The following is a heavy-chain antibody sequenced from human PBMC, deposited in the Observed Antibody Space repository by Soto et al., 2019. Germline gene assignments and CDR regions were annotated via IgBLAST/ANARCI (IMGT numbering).Heavy chain of an antibody. CDR2: IYYSGST. Sequence: SETLSLTCTVSGDSISNYYCSWIRQSPGKGLEWIGYIYYSGSTNYNPSLKSRVTISVDTSKSQFSLKLSSVTAADTAVYYCARTSRFEFWGQGNVVTVSS. CDR3: ARTSRFEF. V-gene: IGHV4-59*12. D-gene: IGHD6-6*01. CDR1: GDSISNYY. J-gene: IGHJ4*02.